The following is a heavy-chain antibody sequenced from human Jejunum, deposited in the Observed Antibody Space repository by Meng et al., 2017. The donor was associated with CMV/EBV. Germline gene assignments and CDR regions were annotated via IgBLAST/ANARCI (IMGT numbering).Heavy chain of an antibody. Sequence: GFTFSSNWMHWVRQVPGKGLVWVSCIPSAGGSARYADSVKGRFTISRDNAENTVYLQMDSLRVEDTAVYYCARAPSGLGFSGATSWGQGTLVTVSS. D-gene: IGHD5-12*01. J-gene: IGHJ1*01. CDR3: ARAPSGLGFSGATS. V-gene: IGHV3-74*01. CDR2: IPSAGGSA. CDR1: GFTFSSNW.